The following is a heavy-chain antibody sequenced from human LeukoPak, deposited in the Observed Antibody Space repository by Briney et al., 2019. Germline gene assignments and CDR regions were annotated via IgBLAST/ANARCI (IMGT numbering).Heavy chain of an antibody. D-gene: IGHD4-23*01. V-gene: IGHV3-21*01. CDR2: ISSSSYI. J-gene: IGHJ4*02. Sequence: PGGSLRLSCAASGFTFSSYSVNWVRQAPGKGLEWVSSISSSSYIYYADSVKGRFTISRDNAKNSLYLQMNSLRAEDTALYYCAREAAGYGGGPLFDYWGQGALATVSS. CDR3: AREAAGYGGGPLFDY. CDR1: GFTFSSYS.